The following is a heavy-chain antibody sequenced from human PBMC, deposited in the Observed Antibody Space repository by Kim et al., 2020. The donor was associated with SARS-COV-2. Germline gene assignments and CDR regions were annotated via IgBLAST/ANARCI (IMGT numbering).Heavy chain of an antibody. V-gene: IGHV3-73*01. D-gene: IGHD3-10*01. CDR3: TRPSGSGSYYNPFDY. J-gene: IGHJ4*02. Sequence: ASVKGRFTISRDDSKNTAYLQMNSLKTEDTAVYYCTRPSGSGSYYNPFDYWGQGTLVTVSS.